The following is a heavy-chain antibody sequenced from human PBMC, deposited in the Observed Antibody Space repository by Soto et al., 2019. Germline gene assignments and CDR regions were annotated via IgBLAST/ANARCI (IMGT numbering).Heavy chain of an antibody. CDR3: ARLGGGAYYYDSSGYYYGAFDI. J-gene: IGHJ3*02. Sequence: QVQLVESGGGLVKPGGSLRLSCAASGFTFSDYYMSWIRQAPGKGLEWVSYISRSSSYTNYADSVKGRFTISRDNAKNSLYLQMNSLRAEDTAVYYCARLGGGAYYYDSSGYYYGAFDIWGQGTMVTVSS. D-gene: IGHD3-22*01. V-gene: IGHV3-11*06. CDR1: GFTFSDYY. CDR2: ISRSSSYT.